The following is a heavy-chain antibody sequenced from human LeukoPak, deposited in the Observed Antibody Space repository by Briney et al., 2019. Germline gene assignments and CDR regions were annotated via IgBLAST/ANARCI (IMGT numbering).Heavy chain of an antibody. CDR2: FSASGNS. J-gene: IGHJ3*02. Sequence: SETLSLTCTVSGDSISSDDYYWSWIRQPAGKGLEWIGRFSASGNSNYNPSLKSRLTISVDRSKNQFSLKLSSVTAADTAVYYCARHKYSSGWPPEGAFDIWGQGTMVTVSS. V-gene: IGHV4-61*02. CDR1: GDSISSDDYY. D-gene: IGHD6-19*01. CDR3: ARHKYSSGWPPEGAFDI.